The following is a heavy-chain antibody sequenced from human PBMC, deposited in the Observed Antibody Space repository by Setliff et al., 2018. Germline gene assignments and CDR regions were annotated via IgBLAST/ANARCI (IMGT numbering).Heavy chain of an antibody. J-gene: IGHJ6*02. V-gene: IGHV4-34*01. D-gene: IGHD3-10*01. Sequence: SETLSLTCAVYGGSFSGYYWSWIRQPPGKGLEWIGSIYYSGSTYYNPSLKSRVTISVDTSKNQFSLKVNSVTAADTAVYYCATLLANYGSGMDVWGQGTTVTVSS. CDR3: ATLLANYGSGMDV. CDR2: IYYSGST. CDR1: GGSFSGYY.